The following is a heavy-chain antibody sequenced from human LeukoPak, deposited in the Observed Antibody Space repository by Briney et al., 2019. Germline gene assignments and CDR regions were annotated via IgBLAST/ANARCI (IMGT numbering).Heavy chain of an antibody. J-gene: IGHJ5*02. CDR2: IYSSGSA. Sequence: PSETLSLTCTVSGGSISSSSYYWSWIRQPAGKGLEWIGRIYSSGSANYNPSLKSRVTMSADTSKNQISLKLTSVTAADTAVYYCARGAAAASPLDPWGQGTLVTVSS. CDR1: GGSISSSSYY. V-gene: IGHV4-61*02. CDR3: ARGAAAASPLDP. D-gene: IGHD6-13*01.